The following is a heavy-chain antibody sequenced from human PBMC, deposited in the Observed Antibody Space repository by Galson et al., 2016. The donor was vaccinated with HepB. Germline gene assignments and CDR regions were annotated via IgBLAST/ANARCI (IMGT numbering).Heavy chain of an antibody. CDR1: GFVVSNFG. CDR3: AKERLVRRIFDH. Sequence: SLRLSCAASGFVVSNFGLSWVRQAPGKGLEWVASISSSRTTYYSDPVQGRFTISRDNSKNTLYLQMNGLRAEDTAVYYCAKERLVRRIFDHWGQGTLLTVSS. V-gene: IGHV3-23*01. J-gene: IGHJ4*02. CDR2: ISSSRTT. D-gene: IGHD1-1*01.